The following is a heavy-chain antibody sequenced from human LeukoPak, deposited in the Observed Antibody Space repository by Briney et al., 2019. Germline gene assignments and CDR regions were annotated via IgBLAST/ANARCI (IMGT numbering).Heavy chain of an antibody. CDR3: ARAMGEVVPAAIGY. J-gene: IGHJ4*02. Sequence: SETLSLTCAVYGGSFSGYYWSWIRQPPGKGLEWIGEINHSGSTNYNPSRKSRVTISVDTSKNQFSLKLSSVTAADTAVYYCARAMGEVVPAAIGYWGQGTLVTVSS. CDR2: INHSGST. D-gene: IGHD2-2*02. CDR1: GGSFSGYY. V-gene: IGHV4-34*01.